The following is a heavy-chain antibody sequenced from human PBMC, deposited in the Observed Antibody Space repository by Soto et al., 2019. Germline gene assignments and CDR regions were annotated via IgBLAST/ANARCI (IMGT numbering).Heavy chain of an antibody. Sequence: EVQLLESGGGWVQPGGSLRLSCAASGFTFSSYAMSWVRQAPGKGLEWVSAISGSGGSTYYADSVKGRFTISRDNSKNALYLQITSLSAGDTAVYYCAIQMGNGDYAPVPTRYQGDAFDIWGQETMVNVSS. D-gene: IGHD4-17*01. J-gene: IGHJ3*02. CDR2: ISGSGGST. V-gene: IGHV3-23*01. CDR1: GFTFSSYA. CDR3: AIQMGNGDYAPVPTRYQGDAFDI.